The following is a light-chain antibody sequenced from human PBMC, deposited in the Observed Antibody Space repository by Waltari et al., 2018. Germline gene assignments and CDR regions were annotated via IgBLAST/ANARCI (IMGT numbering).Light chain of an antibody. J-gene: IGKJ3*01. CDR1: QSVSSN. V-gene: IGKV3-11*01. CDR3: QQRSSWPELT. CDR2: AAS. Sequence: EIVLTQSPATLSLSPGERATLSCRASQSVSSNLAWYQQKPGQTPRPLIYAASNRATGIPARFSGSGSGTDFALTISSLEPEDFAVYYCQQRSSWPELTFGPGTKVDIK.